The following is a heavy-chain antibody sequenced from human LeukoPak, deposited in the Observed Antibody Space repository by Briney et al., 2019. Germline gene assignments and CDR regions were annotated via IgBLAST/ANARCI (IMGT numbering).Heavy chain of an antibody. J-gene: IGHJ3*02. D-gene: IGHD3-22*01. CDR3: ARAQTDTMIVVVGAFDI. Sequence: GGSLRLSCAASGFTFDDYGMSWVRQAPGKGLEWVSGINWNGGSTGYADSVKGRFTISRDNAKNSLYLQMNSLRAEDTALYYCARAQTDTMIVVVGAFDIWGQGTMVTVSS. V-gene: IGHV3-20*04. CDR2: INWNGGST. CDR1: GFTFDDYG.